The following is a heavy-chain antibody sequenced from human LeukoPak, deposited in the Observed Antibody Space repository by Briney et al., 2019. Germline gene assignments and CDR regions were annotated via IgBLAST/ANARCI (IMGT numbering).Heavy chain of an antibody. Sequence: PSETLSLTCTVSGGSISSYWSWIRQSPGKGLEWIGYIYFTGTTNYNPSLKSRLTISIDTSRNQFSLKLSSATAADTAIYYCVNGGSYLTKWGQGALVTVSS. J-gene: IGHJ4*02. CDR3: VNGGSYLTK. D-gene: IGHD3-10*01. V-gene: IGHV4-59*01. CDR2: IYFTGTT. CDR1: GGSISSY.